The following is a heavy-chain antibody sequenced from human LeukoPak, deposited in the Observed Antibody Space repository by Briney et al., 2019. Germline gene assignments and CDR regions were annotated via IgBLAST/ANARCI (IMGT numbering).Heavy chain of an antibody. CDR3: ARTHPTGYFDY. CDR2: IKLDGSEK. CDR1: GFTFGKYW. Sequence: GGSLRLSCVASGFTFGKYWMSWVRQAPGKGLEWVANIKLDGSEKNYVDSVKGRFTISRDNSKNTLYLQMNSLRAGDTAVYYCARTHPTGYFDYWGQGTLVTVSS. J-gene: IGHJ4*02. D-gene: IGHD1-14*01. V-gene: IGHV3-7*03.